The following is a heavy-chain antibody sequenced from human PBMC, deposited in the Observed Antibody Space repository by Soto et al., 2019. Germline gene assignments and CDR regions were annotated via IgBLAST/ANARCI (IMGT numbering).Heavy chain of an antibody. D-gene: IGHD3-22*01. V-gene: IGHV4-59*01. Sequence: SETLSLTCTVSSDSISRYYWSWIRQPPGKGLEWIGYVHYSGSTSYDPSLKGRVTISLDTSKKQFSLNVTSVTAADAAVYYCARARPYYGFDYWGHGTLVSVSS. J-gene: IGHJ4*01. CDR2: VHYSGST. CDR3: ARARPYYGFDY. CDR1: SDSISRYY.